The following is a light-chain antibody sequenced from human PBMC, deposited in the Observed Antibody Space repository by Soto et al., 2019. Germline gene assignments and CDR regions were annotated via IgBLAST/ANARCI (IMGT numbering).Light chain of an antibody. V-gene: IGKV3-20*01. Sequence: EIVLTQSPGTLSLSPGERATLSCRASQSFTSTSLAWYQQKPGQAPRLLIYGASSRATGIPDRFSGSGSGTDFTLTISRLESEDFAVYYCQQYGSSPKITFGPGTRLEIK. CDR3: QQYGSSPKIT. CDR1: QSFTSTS. J-gene: IGKJ5*01. CDR2: GAS.